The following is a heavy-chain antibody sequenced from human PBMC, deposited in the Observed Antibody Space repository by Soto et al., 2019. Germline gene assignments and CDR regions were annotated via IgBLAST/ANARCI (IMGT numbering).Heavy chain of an antibody. Sequence: ASVKVACKACGGTFSSYAISWVRQAPGQGLEWMGWINPNSGGTNYAQKFQGWVTMTRDTSISTAYMELSRLRSDDTAVYYFARGFSAKNYYDSSGYSDPWRQGTLVTVSS. J-gene: IGHJ5*02. CDR2: INPNSGGT. D-gene: IGHD3-22*01. V-gene: IGHV1-2*04. CDR3: ARGFSAKNYYDSSGYSDP. CDR1: GGTFSSYA.